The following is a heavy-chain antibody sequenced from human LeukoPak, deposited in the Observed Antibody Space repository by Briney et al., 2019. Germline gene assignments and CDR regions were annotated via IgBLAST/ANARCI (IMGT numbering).Heavy chain of an antibody. CDR3: ARGYCSSTSCYFGILFDP. Sequence: PSETLSLTCTVSGGSISSGDYYWSWIRQPPGKGLEWIGYIYYSGSTYYNPSLKSRVTISVDTSKNQFSLKLSSVTAADTAVYYCARGYCSSTSCYFGILFDPWGQGTLVTVSS. D-gene: IGHD2-2*01. V-gene: IGHV4-30-4*01. CDR2: IYYSGST. J-gene: IGHJ5*02. CDR1: GGSISSGDYY.